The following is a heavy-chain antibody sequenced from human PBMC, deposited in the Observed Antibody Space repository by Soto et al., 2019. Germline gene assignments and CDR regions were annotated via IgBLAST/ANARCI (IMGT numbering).Heavy chain of an antibody. J-gene: IGHJ5*02. CDR2: IYYSGST. D-gene: IGHD2-2*01. CDR1: GGSISSGDYY. V-gene: IGHV4-30-4*01. Sequence: SETLSLTCTVSGGSISSGDYYWSWIRQPPGKGLEWIGYIYYSGSTYYNPSLKSRVTISVDTSKNQFSLKLSSVTAADTAVYYCARGNEVPAALRDNWFDPWGQGTLVTVSS. CDR3: ARGNEVPAALRDNWFDP.